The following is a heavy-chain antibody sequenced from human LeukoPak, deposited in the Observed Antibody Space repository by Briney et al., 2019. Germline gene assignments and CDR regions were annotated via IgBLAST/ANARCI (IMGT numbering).Heavy chain of an antibody. CDR2: MFPRYSDV. J-gene: IGHJ4*02. Sequence: GESLKISCKASGYSFTDYWIGWVRQMPRKGPEFMGIMFPRYSDVRLSPSFQGLVTISADKSTRTAYLQWSSLKASDSAMYYCARHVAYRRWYYIDHWGQGALVTVSS. CDR3: ARHVAYRRWYYIDH. D-gene: IGHD2-15*01. V-gene: IGHV5-51*01. CDR1: GYSFTDYW.